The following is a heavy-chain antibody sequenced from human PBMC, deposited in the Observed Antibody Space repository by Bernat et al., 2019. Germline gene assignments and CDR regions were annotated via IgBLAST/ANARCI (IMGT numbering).Heavy chain of an antibody. J-gene: IGHJ4*02. V-gene: IGHV3-33*06. CDR3: AKDGFGTVDY. CDR2: IWYDGSNK. CDR1: GFTFSSYG. Sequence: QVQLVESGGGVVQPGRSLRLSCAASGFTFSSYGMHWVRQAPGKGLEWVAVIWYDGSNKYYADSVKGRFTISRDNSKNTLYLQMNSLRAEDTAVYYCAKDGFGTVDYWGQGTLVTVSS. D-gene: IGHD6-13*01.